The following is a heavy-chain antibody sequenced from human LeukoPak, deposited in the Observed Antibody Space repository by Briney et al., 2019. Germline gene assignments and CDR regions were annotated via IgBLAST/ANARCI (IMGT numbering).Heavy chain of an antibody. D-gene: IGHD3-22*01. J-gene: IGHJ3*02. V-gene: IGHV3-9*01. CDR1: GFTLDDYA. CDR2: ICWNSGSI. CDR3: AKRQTYYDSSGYYYRGDAFDI. Sequence: GGSLRLSCAASGFTLDDYAMHWVRQAPGKGVEWVSGICWNSGSIGYADSVKGRFTISRDNAKNSLYLQMNSLRAEDTALYYCAKRQTYYDSSGYYYRGDAFDIWGQGTMVTVSS.